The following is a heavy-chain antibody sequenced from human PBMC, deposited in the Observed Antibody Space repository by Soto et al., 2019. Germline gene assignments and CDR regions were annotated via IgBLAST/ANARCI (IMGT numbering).Heavy chain of an antibody. V-gene: IGHV3-23*01. CDR2: ISGSGGST. D-gene: IGHD3-22*01. Sequence: HPGGSLRLSCAASGLTFSSYAMSWVRQAPGKGLEWVSAISGSGGSTYYADSVKGRFTISRDNSKNTLYLQMNSLRAEDTAVYYCAKDQATYYYDSSGLDYWGQGTLVTVS. CDR3: AKDQATYYYDSSGLDY. J-gene: IGHJ4*02. CDR1: GLTFSSYA.